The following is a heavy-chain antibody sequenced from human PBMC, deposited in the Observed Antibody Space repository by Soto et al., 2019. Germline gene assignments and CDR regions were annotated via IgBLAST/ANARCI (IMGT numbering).Heavy chain of an antibody. CDR3: AREGRVVVPAAPERAFEI. CDR2: INPNSGGT. J-gene: IGHJ3*02. D-gene: IGHD2-2*01. Sequence: ASVKVSCKASGYTFTGYYMHWVRQAPGQGLEWMGWINPNSGGTNYAQKFQGWVTMTRDTSISTAYMELSRLRSDDTAVYYCAREGRVVVPAAPERAFEIWGQGTMVTVSS. CDR1: GYTFTGYY. V-gene: IGHV1-2*04.